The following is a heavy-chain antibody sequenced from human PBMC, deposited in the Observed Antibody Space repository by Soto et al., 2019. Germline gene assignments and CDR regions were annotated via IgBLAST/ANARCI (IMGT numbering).Heavy chain of an antibody. CDR3: ARLLYREAPNFDY. CDR1: GGSISSSSYY. J-gene: IGHJ4*02. V-gene: IGHV4-39*01. D-gene: IGHD4-4*01. CDR2: IYYSGST. Sequence: SETLSLTCTVSGGSISSSSYYWGWIRQPPGKGLEWIGSIYYSGSTYYNPSLKSRVTISVDTSKNQFSLKLSSVTAADTAVYYCARLLYREAPNFDYWGQGTLVTVSS.